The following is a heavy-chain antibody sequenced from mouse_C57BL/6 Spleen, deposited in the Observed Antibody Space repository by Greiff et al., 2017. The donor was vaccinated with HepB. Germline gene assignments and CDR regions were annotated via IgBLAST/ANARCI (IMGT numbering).Heavy chain of an antibody. CDR3: ARAPRYYYDSRYFDY. J-gene: IGHJ2*01. D-gene: IGHD1-1*01. V-gene: IGHV5-4*01. CDR1: GFTFSSYA. Sequence: EVQGVESGGGLVKPGGSLKLSCAASGFTFSSYAMSWVRQTPEKRLEWVATISDGGSYTNYPDNVKGRVTFSRDNAKNNLYLQMSHLKSEDTAMYYCARAPRYYYDSRYFDYWGQGTTLTVSS. CDR2: ISDGGSYT.